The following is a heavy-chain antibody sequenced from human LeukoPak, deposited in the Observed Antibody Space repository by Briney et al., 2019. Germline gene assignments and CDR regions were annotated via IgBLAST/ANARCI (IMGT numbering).Heavy chain of an antibody. V-gene: IGHV1-69*13. CDR1: GGTFSSYA. J-gene: IGHJ4*02. CDR3: ARVYDSSGYYPYFDY. D-gene: IGHD3-22*01. CDR2: IIPIFGTA. Sequence: SVKVSCKASGGTFSSYAISWVRQAPGQGLEWMGGIIPIFGTANYAQKFQGRATITADESTSTAYMELSSLRSEDTAVYYCARVYDSSGYYPYFDYWGQGTLVTVSS.